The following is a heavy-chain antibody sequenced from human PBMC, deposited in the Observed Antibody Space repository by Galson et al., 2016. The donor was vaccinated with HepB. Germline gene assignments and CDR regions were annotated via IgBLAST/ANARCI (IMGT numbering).Heavy chain of an antibody. CDR3: AARGNIWPYY. V-gene: IGHV1-58*01. CDR2: IVAGNGDT. D-gene: IGHD5-12*01. Sequence: SVKVSCKASGVTFSTSAVQWVRQSRGQPLEWIGWIVAGNGDTKYGQKFQERVTFTRDMSTRTAYMALSSLTSEDTAVFYCAARGNIWPYYWSQGTLVTVSS. J-gene: IGHJ4*02. CDR1: GVTFSTSA.